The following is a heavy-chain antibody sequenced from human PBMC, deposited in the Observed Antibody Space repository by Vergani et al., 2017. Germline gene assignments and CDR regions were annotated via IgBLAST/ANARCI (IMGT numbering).Heavy chain of an antibody. V-gene: IGHV3-9*03. Sequence: VQLVESGGGVVQPGGSLRLSCAASGFTFDDYAMHWVRQAPGKGLEWVSGISWNSGSIGYADSVKGRFTISRDNAKNSLYLQMNSLRAEDMALYYCAKDVRGSYYYGMDVWGQGTTVTVSS. CDR2: ISWNSGSI. CDR3: AKDVRGSYYYGMDV. CDR1: GFTFDDYA. J-gene: IGHJ6*02.